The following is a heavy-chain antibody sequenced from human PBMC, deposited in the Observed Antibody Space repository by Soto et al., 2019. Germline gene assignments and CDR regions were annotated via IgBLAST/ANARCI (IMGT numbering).Heavy chain of an antibody. CDR2: INPSGGGT. CDR3: AREVGATDY. V-gene: IGHV1-46*03. J-gene: IGHJ4*02. Sequence: GASVKVSCKASGYTFTSYYMHWVRQAPGQGLEWMGIINPSGGGTTYAQKFQGRVTMTRDTSTNTIYMELSSLRSEDTALYYCAREVGATDYWGQGTLVTVSS. CDR1: GYTFTSYY. D-gene: IGHD1-26*01.